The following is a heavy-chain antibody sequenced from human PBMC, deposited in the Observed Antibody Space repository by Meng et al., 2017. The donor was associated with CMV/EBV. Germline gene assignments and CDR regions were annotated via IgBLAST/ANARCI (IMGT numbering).Heavy chain of an antibody. CDR2: ISCDGTNS. D-gene: IGHD2-2*01. V-gene: IGHV3-30*04. CDR1: LSGTP. CDR3: ARDRDSSSTNCSSITFDY. Sequence: LSGTPMPRLRHAPGHVLQWVAIISCDGTNSAHAYSVKVPFTISTANSMVTLYLHMSGLRIDDTAVYYCARDRDSSSTNCSSITFDYWGQGTLVTVSS. J-gene: IGHJ4*02.